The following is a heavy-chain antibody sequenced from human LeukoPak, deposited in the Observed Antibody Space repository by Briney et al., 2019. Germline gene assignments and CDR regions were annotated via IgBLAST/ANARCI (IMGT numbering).Heavy chain of an antibody. D-gene: IGHD3-22*01. CDR1: GGSISNYY. J-gene: IGHJ4*02. CDR2: VYPSGST. V-gene: IGHV4-59*01. CDR3: ARGQLYYDSTGYYY. Sequence: ASETLSLTCIVSGGSISNYYWSWVRQPPGKGLKWIGYVYPSGSTNYNPSLKSRVTISVDTSKNQFSLRLSSVTAADTAVYYCARGQLYYDSTGYYYWGQGTLVTVSS.